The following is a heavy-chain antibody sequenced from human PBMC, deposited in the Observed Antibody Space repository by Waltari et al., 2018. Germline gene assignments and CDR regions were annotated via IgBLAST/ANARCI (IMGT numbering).Heavy chain of an antibody. CDR3: ARDGDSSGYYLRGFDY. Sequence: QVQLQESGPGLVKPSETLSLTCTVPGGSISSYYWSWIRQPAGKGLEWIGRIYTSGSTNYNPSLKSRVTMSVDTSKNQFSLKLSSVTAADTAVYYCARDGDSSGYYLRGFDYWGQGTLVTVSS. CDR2: IYTSGST. CDR1: GGSISSYY. J-gene: IGHJ4*02. D-gene: IGHD3-22*01. V-gene: IGHV4-4*07.